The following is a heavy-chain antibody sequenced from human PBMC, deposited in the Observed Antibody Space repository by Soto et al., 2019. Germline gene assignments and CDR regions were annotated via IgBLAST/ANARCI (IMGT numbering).Heavy chain of an antibody. CDR1: GFTFSNYA. V-gene: IGHV3-21*01. J-gene: IGHJ6*02. D-gene: IGHD3-3*01. CDR3: AREIRNYYGMDV. CDR2: ISTSSSYI. Sequence: EVQLVESGGGLVKPGGSLRLSCAASGFTFSNYAMNWVRQAPGKGLEWVSSISTSSSYIYYADSVKGRFTSSRDNDKNSLYLQMNSLRAEDTAVYYCAREIRNYYGMDVWGQGTTVTVSS.